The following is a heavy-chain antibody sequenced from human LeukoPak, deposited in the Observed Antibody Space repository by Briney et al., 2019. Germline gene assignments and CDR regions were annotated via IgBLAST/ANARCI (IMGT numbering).Heavy chain of an antibody. CDR2: ISSSSSTI. V-gene: IGHV3-48*04. CDR3: ARDGSDSTGYYYAL. J-gene: IGHJ4*02. CDR1: GFTFSSYG. D-gene: IGHD3-22*01. Sequence: GGSLRLSCAASGFTFSSYGMSWVRQAPGKGLEWVSAISSSSSTIYYADSVKGRFTISRDNAKNSVYLHMNSLRAEDTAVYYCARDGSDSTGYYYALWGQGTLVTVSS.